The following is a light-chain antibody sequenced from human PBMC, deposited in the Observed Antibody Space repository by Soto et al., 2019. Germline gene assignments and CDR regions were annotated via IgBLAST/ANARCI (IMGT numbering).Light chain of an antibody. V-gene: IGLV1-40*01. J-gene: IGLJ1*01. CDR2: SDN. Sequence: QSVLTQPPSVSGAPGQRVTISCTGSSSNIGAGYVVHWYQQLPGAAPKLLIFSDNNRPSGVPDRFSGSKSGTSASLAITGRRAEDEADYYCQSYDNNSDYVFGTGTKLTVL. CDR3: QSYDNNSDYV. CDR1: SSNIGAGYV.